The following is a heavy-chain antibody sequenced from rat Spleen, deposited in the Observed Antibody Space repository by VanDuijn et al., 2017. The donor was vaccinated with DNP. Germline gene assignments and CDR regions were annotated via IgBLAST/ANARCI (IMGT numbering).Heavy chain of an antibody. V-gene: IGHV5-7*01. CDR3: VRWNSGHFDY. Sequence: EVQLVESGGGVVQPGRSLKLSCAASGFTFSDYNLAWVRQAPKKGLEWVATIADDGSNTYYRDSVKGRFTISRDNAKSTLYLQMNTLRSEDMATYYCVRWNSGHFDYWGQGVMVTVSS. J-gene: IGHJ2*01. D-gene: IGHD4-3*01. CDR2: IADDGSNT. CDR1: GFTFSDYN.